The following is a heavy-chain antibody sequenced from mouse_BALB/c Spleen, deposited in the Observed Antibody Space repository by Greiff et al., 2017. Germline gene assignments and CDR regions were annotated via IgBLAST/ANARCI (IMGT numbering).Heavy chain of an antibody. Sequence: EVKLVESGPELVKPGASVKISCKASGYSFTGYFMNWVMQSHGKSLEWIGRINPYNGDTFYNQKFKGKATLTVDKSSSTAHMELRSLASEDSAVYYCARGYRYDEAWFAYWGQGTLVTVSA. J-gene: IGHJ3*01. CDR3: ARGYRYDEAWFAY. CDR1: GYSFTGYF. D-gene: IGHD2-14*01. CDR2: INPYNGDT. V-gene: IGHV1-20*02.